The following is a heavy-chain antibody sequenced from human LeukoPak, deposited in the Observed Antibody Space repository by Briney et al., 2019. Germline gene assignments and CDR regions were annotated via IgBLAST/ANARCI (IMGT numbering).Heavy chain of an antibody. CDR2: MNPNSGNT. Sequence: ASVKVSCKASGYTFTSYDINWVRQATGQGLEWMGWMNPNSGNTGYAQKFQGRVAITRNTSISTAYMELSSLRSEDTAVYYCARGRADIVATTTLDYYYYMDVWGKGTTVTISS. D-gene: IGHD5-12*01. CDR1: GYTFTSYD. CDR3: ARGRADIVATTTLDYYYYMDV. J-gene: IGHJ6*03. V-gene: IGHV1-8*03.